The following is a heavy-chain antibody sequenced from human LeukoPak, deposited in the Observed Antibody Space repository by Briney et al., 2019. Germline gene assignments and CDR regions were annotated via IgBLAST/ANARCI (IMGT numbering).Heavy chain of an antibody. Sequence: GGSLRLSRAASGSTFSSYSMNWVRQAPGKGLEWVSYISSSSSTIYYADSVKGRFTISRDNAKNSLYLQMNSLRAEDTAVYYCARDQAGLWFGELLPYFDYWGQGTLVTVSS. V-gene: IGHV3-48*01. CDR3: ARDQAGLWFGELLPYFDY. CDR1: GSTFSSYS. J-gene: IGHJ4*02. D-gene: IGHD3-10*01. CDR2: ISSSSSTI.